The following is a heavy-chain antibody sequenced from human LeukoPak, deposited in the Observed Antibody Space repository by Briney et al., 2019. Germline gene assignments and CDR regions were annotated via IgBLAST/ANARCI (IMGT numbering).Heavy chain of an antibody. Sequence: GASVKVSCKASGYTFTSYGISWVRQAPGQGLEWMGWISAYNGNTNYAQKLQGRVTMTTDTSMSTAYMELRSLRSDDTAVYYCALGYYDSSGYYHEFDYWGQGTLVTVSS. J-gene: IGHJ4*02. D-gene: IGHD3-22*01. CDR2: ISAYNGNT. CDR3: ALGYYDSSGYYHEFDY. CDR1: GYTFTSYG. V-gene: IGHV1-18*01.